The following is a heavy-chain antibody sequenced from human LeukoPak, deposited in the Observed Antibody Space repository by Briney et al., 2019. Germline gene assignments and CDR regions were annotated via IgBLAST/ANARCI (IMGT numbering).Heavy chain of an antibody. D-gene: IGHD6-13*01. CDR3: ARVKAAAANDAFDI. J-gene: IGHJ3*02. CDR2: INPSGGST. Sequence: ASVRVSCKASGGTFSSYSLSWVRQAPGQGLEWMGIINPSGGSTSYAQKFQGRVTMTRDMSTSTVYMELSSLRSEDTAVYYCARVKAAAANDAFDIWGQGTMVTVSS. CDR1: GGTFSSYS. V-gene: IGHV1-46*01.